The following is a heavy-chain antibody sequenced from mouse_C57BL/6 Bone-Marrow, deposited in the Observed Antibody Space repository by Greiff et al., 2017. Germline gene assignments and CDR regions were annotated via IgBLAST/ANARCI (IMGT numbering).Heavy chain of an antibody. J-gene: IGHJ3*01. V-gene: IGHV2-9-1*01. CDR3: AIIIYSAWFAY. CDR2: IWTGGGT. CDR1: GFSLTSYA. Sequence: VKLVESGPGLVAPSQSLSITCPVSGFSLTSYAISWVRQPPGKGLEWLGVIWTGGGTNYNSALQSRLSISKDNSKSQVFLKMNSLQTDDTARYYCAIIIYSAWFAYWGQGTLVTVSA. D-gene: IGHD2-1*01.